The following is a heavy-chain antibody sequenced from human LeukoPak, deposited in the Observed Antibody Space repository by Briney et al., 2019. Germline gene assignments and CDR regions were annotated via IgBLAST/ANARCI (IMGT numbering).Heavy chain of an antibody. CDR3: ARGYGDRLDCFDP. V-gene: IGHV3-33*01. J-gene: IGHJ5*02. Sequence: GGSLRLSCAASGFTFSSYGMHWVRQAPGKGLEWVAVIWYGGSNKYYADSVKGRFTISRDNSKNALYLQMNSLRAEDTAVYYCARGYGDRLDCFDPWGQGTLVTVSS. CDR2: IWYGGSNK. D-gene: IGHD4-17*01. CDR1: GFTFSSYG.